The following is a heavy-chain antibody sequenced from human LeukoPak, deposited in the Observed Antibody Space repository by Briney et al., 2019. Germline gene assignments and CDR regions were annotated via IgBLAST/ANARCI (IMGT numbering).Heavy chain of an antibody. CDR3: VKDSSTTSWYFAFDV. Sequence: GGSLRLSCAASGLIFSSYAMTWVRQAPGKGLEWVSSFGLYGGTTPYADSVKGRFTISRDNSKNTLYLQMTSLRADDTAVYYCVKDSSTTSWYFAFDVWGQGTMVAVSS. CDR1: GLIFSSYA. J-gene: IGHJ3*01. V-gene: IGHV3-23*01. CDR2: FGLYGGTT. D-gene: IGHD2-2*01.